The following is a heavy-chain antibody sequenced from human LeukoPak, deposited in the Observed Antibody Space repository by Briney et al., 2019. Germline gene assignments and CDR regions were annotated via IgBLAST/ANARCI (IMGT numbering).Heavy chain of an antibody. CDR3: ARGVVLRYFGAQGGWFDP. J-gene: IGHJ5*02. CDR2: INHSGST. CDR1: GGSFSGYY. V-gene: IGHV4-34*01. Sequence: SETLSLTCAVYGGSFSGYYWSWIRQPPGKGLEWIGEINHSGSTNYNPSLKSRVTISVDTSKNQFSLKLSSVTAADTAVYYCARGVVLRYFGAQGGWFDPWGQGTLVTVSS. D-gene: IGHD3-9*01.